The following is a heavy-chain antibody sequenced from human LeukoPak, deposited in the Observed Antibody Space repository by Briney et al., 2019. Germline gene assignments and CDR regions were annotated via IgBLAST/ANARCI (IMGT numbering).Heavy chain of an antibody. V-gene: IGHV3-33*06. CDR3: AKDPSLDDSSGYWVY. Sequence: SGGSLRLSCAASGFTFSSYGMHWVRQAPGKGLEWVAVIWYDGSNKYYADSVKGRFTISRDNSKNTLYLQMNSLRAEDTAVYYCAKDPSLDDSSGYWVYWGQGTLVTASS. J-gene: IGHJ4*02. D-gene: IGHD3-22*01. CDR2: IWYDGSNK. CDR1: GFTFSSYG.